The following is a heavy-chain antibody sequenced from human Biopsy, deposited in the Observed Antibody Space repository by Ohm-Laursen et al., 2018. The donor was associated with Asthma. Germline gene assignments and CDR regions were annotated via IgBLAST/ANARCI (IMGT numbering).Heavy chain of an antibody. CDR2: IYYTGSD. J-gene: IGHJ6*02. CDR1: GGSVSTGSYY. V-gene: IGHV4-61*01. Sequence: VTLSLTCTVSGGSVSTGSYYWSWIRQPPGKGLEWLGYIYYTGSDNYNPSLKSRVTISVDTSKNQFSLRLNSVTAADTAVYYCARGPNYHGSGRAPIGMDVWGQGTTVTVSS. D-gene: IGHD3-10*01. CDR3: ARGPNYHGSGRAPIGMDV.